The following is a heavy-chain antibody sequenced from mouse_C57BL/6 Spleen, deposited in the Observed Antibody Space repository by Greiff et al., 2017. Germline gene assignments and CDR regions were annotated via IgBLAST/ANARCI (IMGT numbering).Heavy chain of an antibody. J-gene: IGHJ3*01. D-gene: IGHD1-1*01. Sequence: EVKLMESGGGLVQPGGSLSLSCVASGFTFSNYWMNWVRQSPEKGLEWVAQIRLKSDNYATHYAESVKGRFTISRDDSKSSVYLQMNNLRAEDTGIYYCTRDLGYYGRAFAYWGQGTLVTVSA. CDR3: TRDLGYYGRAFAY. CDR2: IRLKSDNYAT. V-gene: IGHV6-3*01. CDR1: GFTFSNYW.